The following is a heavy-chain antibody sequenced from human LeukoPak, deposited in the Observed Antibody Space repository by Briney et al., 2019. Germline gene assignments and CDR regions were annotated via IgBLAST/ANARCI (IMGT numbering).Heavy chain of an antibody. Sequence: PGGSLRLSCAASGFTFNYAWMSWVRQAPGKGVEWIGEIEHTGSTNHNPSLKSRVTILVDKSKNQFSLKLNSVTAADTAVYYCARVGAWDSSGYYHGDYAMDVWGQGTTVTVSS. CDR1: GFTFNYAW. CDR2: IEHTGST. J-gene: IGHJ6*02. V-gene: IGHV4-4*02. D-gene: IGHD3-22*01. CDR3: ARVGAWDSSGYYHGDYAMDV.